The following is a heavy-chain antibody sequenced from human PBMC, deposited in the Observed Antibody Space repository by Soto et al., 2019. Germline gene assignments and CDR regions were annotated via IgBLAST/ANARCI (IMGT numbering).Heavy chain of an antibody. V-gene: IGHV4-59*01. CDR2: IYYSGST. D-gene: IGHD1-26*01. CDR1: GGSISSYY. Sequence: QVQLQESGPGLVKPSETLSLTCTVSGGSISSYYWSWIRQPPGKGLEWIGYIYYSGSTNYNPSLKSRVTISVDTSNNQFSLQLSSVTAADSAVYYCARKAEALRVGVTCYAIDIWGQGTMVTVSS. J-gene: IGHJ3*02. CDR3: ARKAEALRVGVTCYAIDI.